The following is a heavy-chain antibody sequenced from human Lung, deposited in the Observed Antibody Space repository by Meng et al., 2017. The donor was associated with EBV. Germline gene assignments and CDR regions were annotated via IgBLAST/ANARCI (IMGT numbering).Heavy chain of an antibody. J-gene: IGHJ4*02. CDR2: IYDSGST. CDR1: GGSIRFGDYY. D-gene: IGHD3-10*01. Sequence: QVEPQESGPGLVKPSQTLPLTCTVSGGSIRFGDYYWSWIRQPPGKGLEWIGYIYDSGSTSYNPSLMSRVTISVDTSRNQFSLKLTSVTAADTAVYYCARQSGYFDYWGQGTLVTVSS. CDR3: ARQSGYFDY. V-gene: IGHV4-30-4*08.